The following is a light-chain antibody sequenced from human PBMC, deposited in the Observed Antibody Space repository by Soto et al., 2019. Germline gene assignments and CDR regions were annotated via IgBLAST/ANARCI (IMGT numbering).Light chain of an antibody. CDR1: QTVGIS. CDR3: QQRTNWLFT. CDR2: DAS. Sequence: LTQSPASLSLSPGERATLSCRASQTVGISLAWYQHKPGQPPRLLIYDASTRATGIPARFGSSGSGTDFTLTISSLEPEDFAVYYCQQRTNWLFTFGPGTKVDIK. V-gene: IGKV3-11*01. J-gene: IGKJ3*01.